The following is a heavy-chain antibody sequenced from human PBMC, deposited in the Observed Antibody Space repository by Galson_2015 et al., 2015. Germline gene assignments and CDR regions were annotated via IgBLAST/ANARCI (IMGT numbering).Heavy chain of an antibody. CDR2: SWYDGSNK. CDR3: VGDVTIFGVVTPW. V-gene: IGHV3-33*01. Sequence: SWYDGSNKYYADSVKGRFTISRDNPKNTLYLQMNSLRAEDTAVYYCVGDVTIFGVVTPWWGQGTLVTVSS. D-gene: IGHD3-3*01. J-gene: IGHJ4*02.